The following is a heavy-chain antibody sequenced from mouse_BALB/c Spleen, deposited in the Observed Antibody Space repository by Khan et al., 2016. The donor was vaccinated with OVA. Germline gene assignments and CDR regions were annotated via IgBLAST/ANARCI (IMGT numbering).Heavy chain of an antibody. J-gene: IGHJ2*01. CDR3: ARWNYRYDGYFDY. D-gene: IGHD2-14*01. Sequence: EVELVESGPSLVKPSQTLSLTCSVTGDSITSGYWNWIRKFPGNKLEYMGYISSSDSTFYNPSLKSRISITRDTSKNQYYLQLKSVTTEDTATYYCARWNYRYDGYFDYWGQGTTLTVSS. CDR2: ISSSDST. V-gene: IGHV3-8*02. CDR1: GDSITSGY.